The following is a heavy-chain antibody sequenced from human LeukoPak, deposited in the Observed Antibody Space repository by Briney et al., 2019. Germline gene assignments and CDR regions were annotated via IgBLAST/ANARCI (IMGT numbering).Heavy chain of an antibody. D-gene: IGHD2-2*01. J-gene: IGHJ5*02. V-gene: IGHV1-18*01. Sequence: ASVKVSCKASGYTFTSYGMSWVRQAPGQGLEWMGWISAYNGNTNYAQKLQGRVTMTTDTSTSTAYMELRSLRSDDTAVYYCAREYCSSTSCYENWFDPWGQGTLVTVSS. CDR3: AREYCSSTSCYENWFDP. CDR1: GYTFTSYG. CDR2: ISAYNGNT.